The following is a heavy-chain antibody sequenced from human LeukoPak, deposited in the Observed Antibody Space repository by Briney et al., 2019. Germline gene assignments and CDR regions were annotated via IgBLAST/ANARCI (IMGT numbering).Heavy chain of an antibody. D-gene: IGHD6-13*01. CDR3: AKHRGDSSSWYYFDY. CDR2: ISGSGGST. Sequence: PGGSLRLSCAASGFTFSSYAMSWVRQAPGKGLEWVSAISGSGGSTYYADSVKGRFTISRDNSKNTLYLQMNSLRAEDTAVYYCAKHRGDSSSWYYFDYWGQGTLVTASS. V-gene: IGHV3-23*01. J-gene: IGHJ4*02. CDR1: GFTFSSYA.